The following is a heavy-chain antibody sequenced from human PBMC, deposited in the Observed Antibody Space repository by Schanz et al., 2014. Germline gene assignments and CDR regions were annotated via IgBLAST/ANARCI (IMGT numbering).Heavy chain of an antibody. CDR1: GFTFSSYG. J-gene: IGHJ4*02. CDR2: ILYDGSKT. CDR3: ARDKGGYYPFDY. V-gene: IGHV3-33*01. Sequence: QVQLVESGGGVVQPGRSLRLSCAASGFTFSSYGMHWVRQVPGKGLEWVAVILYDGSKTYYADSVKGRFTISRDNSKNSLYLQMNSLRAEDTAVYYCARDKGGYYPFDYWGQGTLVTVSS. D-gene: IGHD3-3*01.